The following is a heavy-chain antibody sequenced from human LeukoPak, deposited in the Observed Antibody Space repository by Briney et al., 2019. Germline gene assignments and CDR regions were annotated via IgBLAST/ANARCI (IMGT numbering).Heavy chain of an antibody. CDR3: ARHADWGRAYYFDY. D-gene: IGHD7-27*01. CDR2: FFPGDSDT. Sequence: GESLKISCKGSGYSFTTYWIAWVRQMPGKGLEWMGIFFPGDSDTRYSPSFQGQVTISADKSISTAYLQWSSLKASDTAMYYCARHADWGRAYYFDYWGQGTLVTVSS. V-gene: IGHV5-51*01. CDR1: GYSFTTYW. J-gene: IGHJ4*02.